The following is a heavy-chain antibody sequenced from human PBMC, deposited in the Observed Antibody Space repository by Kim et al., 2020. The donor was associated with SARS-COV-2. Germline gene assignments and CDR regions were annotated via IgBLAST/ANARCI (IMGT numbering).Heavy chain of an antibody. J-gene: IGHJ4*02. D-gene: IGHD5-12*01. V-gene: IGHV1-18*01. CDR2: ISAYNGNT. Sequence: ASVKVSCKASGYTFTFYGISWVRQAPGQGLEWMGWISAYNGNTNYAQKLQGRVTMTTDTSTSTAYMELRSLRSGDTAVYFCARGTGYSGYDYSDYWGQGTLVTVSS. CDR3: ARGTGYSGYDYSDY. CDR1: GYTFTFYG.